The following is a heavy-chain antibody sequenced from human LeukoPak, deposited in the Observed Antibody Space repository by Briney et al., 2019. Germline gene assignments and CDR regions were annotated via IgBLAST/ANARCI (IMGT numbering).Heavy chain of an antibody. D-gene: IGHD5-18*01. V-gene: IGHV1-18*01. CDR3: ARDSEGYSYGNGFDY. J-gene: IGHJ4*02. Sequence: ASVKVSRKASGYTFTSYGISWVRQAPGQGLEWMGWISAYNGNTNYAQKLQGRVTMTTDTSTSTAYMELRSLRSDDTAVYYCARDSEGYSYGNGFDYWGQGTLVTVSS. CDR2: ISAYNGNT. CDR1: GYTFTSYG.